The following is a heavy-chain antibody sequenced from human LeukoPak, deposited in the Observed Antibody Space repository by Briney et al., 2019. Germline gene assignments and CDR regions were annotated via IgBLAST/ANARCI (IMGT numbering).Heavy chain of an antibody. D-gene: IGHD3-10*01. CDR1: GGTFSSYA. V-gene: IGHV1-69*04. CDR3: ARSRELWFGELFYDY. Sequence: SVKVSCKASGGTFSSYAISWVRQAPGQGLEWMGRIIPILGIANYAQKFQGRVTITADKSTSTAYMELSSLRSEDTAVYYCARSRELWFGELFYDYWGKGTLVTVSS. J-gene: IGHJ4*02. CDR2: IIPILGIA.